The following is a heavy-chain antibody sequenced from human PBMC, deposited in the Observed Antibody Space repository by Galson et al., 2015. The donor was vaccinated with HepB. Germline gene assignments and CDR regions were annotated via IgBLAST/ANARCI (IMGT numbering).Heavy chain of an antibody. CDR1: GGTFSSYT. J-gene: IGHJ3*02. CDR2: IIPILGIA. D-gene: IGHD3-22*01. CDR3: VGAYSDSSGFDTFDI. V-gene: IGHV1-69*02. Sequence: SVKVSCKASGGTFSSYTVNWVRQAPGQGLEWMVRIIPILGIANYAQKFQGRVTITADKSTSTAYLELSSLRSEDTAVYYCVGAYSDSSGFDTFDIWGQGTMVTVSS.